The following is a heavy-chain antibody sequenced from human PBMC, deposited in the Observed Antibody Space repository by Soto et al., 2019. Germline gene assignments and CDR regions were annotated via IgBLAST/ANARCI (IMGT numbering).Heavy chain of an antibody. D-gene: IGHD7-27*01. J-gene: IGHJ4*02. CDR3: ARGPLLNWGSNFDY. CDR2: INHSGST. V-gene: IGHV4-34*01. Sequence: SETLSLTCAVYGGSFSGYYWSWIRQPPGKGLEWIGEINHSGSTNYNPSLKSRVTISVDTSKNQFSLKLCSVTAADTAVYYCARGPLLNWGSNFDYWGQGTLVTVSS. CDR1: GGSFSGYY.